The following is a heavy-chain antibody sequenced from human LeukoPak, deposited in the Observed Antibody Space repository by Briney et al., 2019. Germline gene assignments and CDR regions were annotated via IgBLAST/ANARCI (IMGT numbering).Heavy chain of an antibody. D-gene: IGHD2-2*01. CDR3: ASPGYCSSTSCYYYYMDV. CDR2: IYHSGST. V-gene: IGHV4-38-2*02. CDR1: GYSISSGYY. Sequence: SETLSLTCTVSGYSISSGYYWGWIRQPPGKGLEWIGSIYHSGSTYYNPSLKSRVTISVDTSKNQFSLKLSSVTAADTAVYYCASPGYCSSTSCYYYYMDVWGKGTTVTVSS. J-gene: IGHJ6*03.